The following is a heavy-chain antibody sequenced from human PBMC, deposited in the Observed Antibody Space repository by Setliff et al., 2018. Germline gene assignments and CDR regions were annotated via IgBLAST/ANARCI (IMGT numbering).Heavy chain of an antibody. V-gene: IGHV3-7*01. CDR2: INPDGSEK. CDR1: GFTYKSDW. D-gene: IGHD1-7*01. CDR3: FGARDQFRNSGGLYS. J-gene: IGHJ5*02. Sequence: GGSLRLSCGASGFTYKSDWVSWVRQAPGKGLEWLASINPDGSEKYYADSVKGRFTISRDNAKNSLSLQMNNLRTEDTAVYYCFGARDQFRNSGGLYSWGQGTLVTVSS.